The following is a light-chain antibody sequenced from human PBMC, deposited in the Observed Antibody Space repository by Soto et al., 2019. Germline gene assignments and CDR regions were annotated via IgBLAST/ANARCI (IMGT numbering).Light chain of an antibody. CDR1: QSISNW. CDR3: QQYNSYART. CDR2: DAS. V-gene: IGKV1-5*01. Sequence: DIQMTQSPSTLSASVGDRVTITCRASQSISNWLAWYQQKPGRAPKFLIYDASSLESGDPSRFSGSGSGTEFTLTISSLQPDDFATYYCQQYNSYARTFGQGTKVEIK. J-gene: IGKJ1*01.